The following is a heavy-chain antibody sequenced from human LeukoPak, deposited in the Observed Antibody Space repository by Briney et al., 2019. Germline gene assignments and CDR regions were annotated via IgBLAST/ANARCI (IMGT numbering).Heavy chain of an antibody. CDR3: ARGKTSQNIVTRKTYNWFDP. J-gene: IGHJ5*02. CDR1: GFTFSSYS. D-gene: IGHD2/OR15-2a*01. Sequence: GGSLRLSCEASGFTFSSYSMTWVRQAPGKGLEWVAFISSMSGRYIYYAESLKGRFTISRDNAKNSLYLQMNSLRAEDTAVYYCARGKTSQNIVTRKTYNWFDPWGQGTLVTVSS. CDR2: ISSMSGRYI. V-gene: IGHV3-21*01.